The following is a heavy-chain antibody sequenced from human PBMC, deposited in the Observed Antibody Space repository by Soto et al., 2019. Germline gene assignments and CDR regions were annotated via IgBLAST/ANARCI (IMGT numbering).Heavy chain of an antibody. CDR1: GFTFSSYA. Sequence: PGGSVRLSCAASGFTFSSYAMHWVRQAPGKGLEWVAVISYDGSNKYYADSVKGRFTISRDNSKNTLYLQMNSLRAEDTAVYYCARVLYRYSSSLSMDVWGQGTTVTVSS. D-gene: IGHD6-6*01. V-gene: IGHV3-30-3*01. CDR3: ARVLYRYSSSLSMDV. CDR2: ISYDGSNK. J-gene: IGHJ6*02.